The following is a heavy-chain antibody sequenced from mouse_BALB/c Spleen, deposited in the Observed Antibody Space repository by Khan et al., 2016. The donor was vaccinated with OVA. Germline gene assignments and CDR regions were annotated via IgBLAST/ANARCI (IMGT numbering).Heavy chain of an antibody. Sequence: QLVQSGPGLVKPSQSLSLTCTVTGYSITSGYGWNLIRQFPGNKLEWMGYISYSGSTNYNPSLKSRISITRDTSKNQFFLQLNSVTTEDTATYYYAETDKIEYWGQGTTLTVSS. CDR3: AETDKIEY. V-gene: IGHV3-2*02. CDR1: GYSITSGYG. CDR2: ISYSGST. J-gene: IGHJ2*01.